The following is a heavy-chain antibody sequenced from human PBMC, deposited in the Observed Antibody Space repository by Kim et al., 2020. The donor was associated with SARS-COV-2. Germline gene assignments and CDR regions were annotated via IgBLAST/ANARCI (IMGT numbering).Heavy chain of an antibody. J-gene: IGHJ4*02. CDR2: SHQ. Sequence: SHQYYEDSVKGRFTISRDNSKSTLYLQMDSLRTEDTAVYYCATSTTVPKSEWGQGTLVTVSS. CDR3: ATSTTVPKSE. D-gene: IGHD4-17*01. V-gene: IGHV3-30*02.